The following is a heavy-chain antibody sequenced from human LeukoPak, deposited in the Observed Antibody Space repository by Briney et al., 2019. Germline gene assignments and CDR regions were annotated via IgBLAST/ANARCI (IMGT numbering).Heavy chain of an antibody. Sequence: ASVKVSCKASGYTFTGYYTHWVRQAPGQGLEWMGWINPNSGGTNYAQRFQGRVTMTRDTSISTAYMELSRLRSDDTAVYYCAKPDSGGDAFDIWGQGTMVTVSS. V-gene: IGHV1-2*02. J-gene: IGHJ3*02. CDR3: AKPDSGGDAFDI. CDR1: GYTFTGYY. D-gene: IGHD1-14*01. CDR2: INPNSGGT.